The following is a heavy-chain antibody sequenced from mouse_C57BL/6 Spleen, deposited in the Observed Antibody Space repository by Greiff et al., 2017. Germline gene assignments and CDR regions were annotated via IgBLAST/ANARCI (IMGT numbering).Heavy chain of an antibody. CDR1: GFTFSSYA. CDR3: AGDHDDGYYRFAY. J-gene: IGHJ3*01. D-gene: IGHD2-3*01. CDR2: ISDGGSYT. V-gene: IGHV5-4*01. Sequence: EVHLVESGGGLVKPGGSLKLSCAASGFTFSSYAMSWVRQTPEKRLEWVATISDGGSYTYYPDNVKGRFTISRDNAKNNLYLQMSHLKSEDTAMYYCAGDHDDGYYRFAYWGQGTLVTVSA.